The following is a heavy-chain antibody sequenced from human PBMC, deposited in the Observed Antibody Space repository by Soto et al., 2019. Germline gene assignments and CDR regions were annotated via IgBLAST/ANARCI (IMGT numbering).Heavy chain of an antibody. Sequence: PSETLSLTCAVYGGSFSGYYWSWIRQPPGKGLEWIGEINHSGSTNYNPSLKSRVTISVDTSKNQFSPKLSSVTAADTAVYYCARGWVNWFDPWGQGTLVTVSS. CDR3: ARGWVNWFDP. V-gene: IGHV4-34*01. J-gene: IGHJ5*02. CDR2: INHSGST. CDR1: GGSFSGYY. D-gene: IGHD7-27*01.